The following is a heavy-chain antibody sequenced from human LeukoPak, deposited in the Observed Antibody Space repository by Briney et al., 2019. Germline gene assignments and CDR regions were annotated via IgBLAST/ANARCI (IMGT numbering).Heavy chain of an antibody. Sequence: SETLSLTCAVYGGSFSGYYWSWIRQPPGKGLEWIGYIYYTGGTNYNPSLKSRVTISVDTSKNQFSLRLSSVTAADTAVYYCARVPYYYDTKTFDIWGQGTMVTVSS. J-gene: IGHJ3*02. D-gene: IGHD3-22*01. CDR1: GGSFSGYY. V-gene: IGHV4-59*01. CDR2: IYYTGGT. CDR3: ARVPYYYDTKTFDI.